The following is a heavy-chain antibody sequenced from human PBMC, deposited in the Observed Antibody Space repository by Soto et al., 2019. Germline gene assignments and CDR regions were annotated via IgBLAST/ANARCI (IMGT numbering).Heavy chain of an antibody. CDR1: GGTFSSYA. D-gene: IGHD2-2*01. V-gene: IGHV1-69*12. CDR3: ARHVPAAGYYYGMDV. J-gene: IGHJ6*02. Sequence: QVRLVQSGAEVKKPGSSVKVSCKASGGTFSSYAISWVRQAPGQGLEWMGGIIPIFGTANYAQKFQGRVTITADESTSTADMELSSLRSEDTAVYCCARHVPAAGYYYGMDVWGQGTTVTVSS. CDR2: IIPIFGTA.